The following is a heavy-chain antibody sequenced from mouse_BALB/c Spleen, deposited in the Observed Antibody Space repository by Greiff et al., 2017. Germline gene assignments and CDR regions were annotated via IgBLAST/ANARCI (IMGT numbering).Heavy chain of an antibody. Sequence: VQLKQSGAELVKPGASVKLSCTASGFNIKDTYMHWVKQRPEQGLEWIGRIDPANGNTKYDPKFQGKATITADTSSNTAYLQLSSLTSEDTAVYYCARGYDAAMDYWGQGTSVTVSS. CDR3: ARGYDAAMDY. CDR1: GFNIKDTY. V-gene: IGHV14-3*02. D-gene: IGHD2-14*01. J-gene: IGHJ4*01. CDR2: IDPANGNT.